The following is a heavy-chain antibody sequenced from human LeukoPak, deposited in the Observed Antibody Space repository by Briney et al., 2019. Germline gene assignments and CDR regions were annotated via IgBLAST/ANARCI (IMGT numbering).Heavy chain of an antibody. CDR2: IYHSGST. J-gene: IGHJ4*02. Sequence: PSETLSLTCTVSGGSISSGGYYWSWIRQPPGKGLEWIGYIYHSGSTYYNPSLKSRVTISVDRSKNQFSLKLSSVTAEDTAVYYCARDPGVYGDLKYFDYWGQGILVTVSS. CDR3: ARDPGVYGDLKYFDY. CDR1: GGSISSGGYY. D-gene: IGHD4-17*01. V-gene: IGHV4-30-2*01.